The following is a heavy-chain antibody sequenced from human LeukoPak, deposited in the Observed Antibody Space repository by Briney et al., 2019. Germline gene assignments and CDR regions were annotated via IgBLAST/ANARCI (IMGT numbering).Heavy chain of an antibody. CDR1: GYTFTGYY. J-gene: IGHJ3*02. CDR2: INPNSGGT. V-gene: IGHV1-2*06. CDR3: ARDNLLDAFDI. Sequence: ASVKVSCKASGYTFTGYYIHWVRQAPGQGLEWMGRINPNSGGTNYAQKFQGRVTMTRDTSISTAYMELSRLRSDDTAVYYCARDNLLDAFDIWGQGTMFSVSS.